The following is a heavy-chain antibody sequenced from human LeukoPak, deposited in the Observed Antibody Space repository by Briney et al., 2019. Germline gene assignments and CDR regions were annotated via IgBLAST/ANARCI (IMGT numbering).Heavy chain of an antibody. D-gene: IGHD3-3*01. CDR1: GFTFSSYG. Sequence: GGSLRLSCAASGFTFSSYGMSWVRQAPGKGLEWVSAISGSGGSTYYADSVKGRFTISRDNSKNTLYLQMNSLRAEDTAVYYCATGAGRFLEWLLSYYFDYWGQGTLVTVSS. CDR3: ATGAGRFLEWLLSYYFDY. V-gene: IGHV3-23*01. J-gene: IGHJ4*02. CDR2: ISGSGGST.